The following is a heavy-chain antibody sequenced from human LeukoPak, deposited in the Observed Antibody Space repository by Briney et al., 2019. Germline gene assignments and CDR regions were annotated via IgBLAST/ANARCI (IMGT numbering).Heavy chain of an antibody. Sequence: PGGSLRLSCAASGFTFSIYAMSWVRQAAGKGLEWVSAISGRGGRTYYADSVRGGFTISRDNSKNMLDLQMNSLRAEDTAVYYCARVGFDRYYYDSSGPYDYWGQGTLVTVSS. CDR3: ARVGFDRYYYDSSGPYDY. CDR1: GFTFSIYA. D-gene: IGHD3-22*01. CDR2: ISGRGGRT. J-gene: IGHJ4*02. V-gene: IGHV3-23*01.